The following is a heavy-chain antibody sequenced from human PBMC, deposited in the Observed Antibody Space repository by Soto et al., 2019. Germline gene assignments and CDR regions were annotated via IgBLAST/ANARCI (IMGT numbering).Heavy chain of an antibody. CDR3: ERIPVDTYMTYWFDP. Sequence: QVQLQESGPGLVKPSETLSLTCTVSGDSVTSGDYYWSWIRQPPGKGLEWIGYIYYSGNTNYSPSLKSRVAISLDMSHNQFSLKLSSVTAADTAVYFCERIPVDTYMTYWFDPWGQGTLVTVSS. J-gene: IGHJ5*01. CDR1: GDSVTSGDYY. V-gene: IGHV4-61*08. CDR2: IYYSGNT. D-gene: IGHD5-18*01.